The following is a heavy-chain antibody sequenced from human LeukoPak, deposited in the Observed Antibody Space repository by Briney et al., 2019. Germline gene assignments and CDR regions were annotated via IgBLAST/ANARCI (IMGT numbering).Heavy chain of an antibody. V-gene: IGHV1-2*02. CDR3: ARDDVLLWFGEFHYCYDYMDI. CDR1: GYTFTGYY. D-gene: IGHD3-10*01. Sequence: ASVKVSCKASGYTFTGYYMHWVRQAPGQGLEWMGWINPNSGGTNYAQKFQGRVTMTRDTTISTAYMELSRLRSDDTAVYYCARDDVLLWFGEFHYCYDYMDIWG. J-gene: IGHJ6*03. CDR2: INPNSGGT.